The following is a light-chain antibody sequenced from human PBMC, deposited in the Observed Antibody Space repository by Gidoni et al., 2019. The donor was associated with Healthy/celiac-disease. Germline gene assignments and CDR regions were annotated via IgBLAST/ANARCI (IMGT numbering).Light chain of an antibody. J-gene: IGKJ2*01. V-gene: IGKV3-20*01. Sequence: EILLTQSPGTLALSPGGRATLSCRASQSVSSSYLAWYQQKPGQAPRLLSYGASRRATGIPDRFSGRGSGTDFTLTISSLEPEDFAVYYCQQYGSSPMYTFGQGTKLELK. CDR1: QSVSSSY. CDR2: GAS. CDR3: QQYGSSPMYT.